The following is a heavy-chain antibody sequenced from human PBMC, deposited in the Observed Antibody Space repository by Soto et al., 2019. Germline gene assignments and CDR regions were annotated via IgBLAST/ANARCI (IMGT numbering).Heavy chain of an antibody. D-gene: IGHD6-19*01. CDR3: AKKGHTSDGYDYFDF. Sequence: VYLLESGGGLVQPGGSLRVSCAASGFTFSSYAMSWVSQAPGTGLEWVSAISDNADSTSYPGSVEGRFSITRDNSKYTLYLQMNSLRGDDTAVYYCAKKGHTSDGYDYFDFWGQGTLVTVSS. J-gene: IGHJ4*02. CDR2: ISDNADST. CDR1: GFTFSSYA. V-gene: IGHV3-23*01.